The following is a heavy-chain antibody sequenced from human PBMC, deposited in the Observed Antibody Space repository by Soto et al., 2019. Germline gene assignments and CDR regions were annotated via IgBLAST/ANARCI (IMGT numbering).Heavy chain of an antibody. V-gene: IGHV3-30-3*01. D-gene: IGHD2-15*01. CDR2: ISYDGSNK. Sequence: GGSLRLSCAASGFTFSSYAMHWVRQAPGKGLEWVAVISYDGSNKYYADSVKGRFTISRDNSKNTLYLQMNSLRAEDTAVYYCARDRIDIVVVVAATGRGDAFDIWGQGTMVTVSS. J-gene: IGHJ3*02. CDR3: ARDRIDIVVVVAATGRGDAFDI. CDR1: GFTFSSYA.